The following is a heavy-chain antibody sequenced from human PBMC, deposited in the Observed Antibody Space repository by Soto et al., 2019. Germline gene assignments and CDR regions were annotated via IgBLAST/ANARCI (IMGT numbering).Heavy chain of an antibody. Sequence: WSLRLSCATSGFSFNDYAMYWVRQAPGQGLEWVAIISSDGHHQFYLDNLRGRFTVSRDNSKSTLYLQMNSLRPEDTAVYYRSRGTYYPQSSGLHADYWGPGTVVTVSS. CDR1: GFSFNDYA. J-gene: IGHJ4*02. CDR2: ISSDGHHQ. V-gene: IGHV3-30*03. CDR3: SRGTYYPQSSGLHADY. D-gene: IGHD3-22*01.